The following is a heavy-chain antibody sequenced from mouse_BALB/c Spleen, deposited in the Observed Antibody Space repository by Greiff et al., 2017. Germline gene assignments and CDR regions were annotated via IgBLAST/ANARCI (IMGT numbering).Heavy chain of an antibody. J-gene: IGHJ3*01. CDR2: ISSGGSYT. CDR1: GFTFTSYT. Sequence: EVKLVESGGGLVKPGGSLKLSCAASGFTFTSYTMSWVRQTPEKRLEWVATISSGGSYTYYPDSVKGRCTISKDNAKNTLYLQMSSLKSEDTAMYYRTKDLDDNYGFAYWGQGTLVTVSA. D-gene: IGHD2-1*01. V-gene: IGHV5-6-4*01. CDR3: TKDLDDNYGFAY.